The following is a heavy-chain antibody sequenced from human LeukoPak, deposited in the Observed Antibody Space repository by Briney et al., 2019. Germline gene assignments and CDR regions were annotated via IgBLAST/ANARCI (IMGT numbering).Heavy chain of an antibody. CDR3: ARAYQSLGGLSLPDY. J-gene: IGHJ4*02. CDR2: INTNTGNP. Sequence: ASVKVSCKASGYTFTNYAMNWVRQAPGQGLEWMGWINTNTGNPTYAQGFTGRFVFSLDTSVSTAYLQISGLQPEDTAVYYCARAYQSLGGLSLPDYWGQGTLVTVSS. CDR1: GYTFTNYA. D-gene: IGHD3-16*02. V-gene: IGHV7-4-1*02.